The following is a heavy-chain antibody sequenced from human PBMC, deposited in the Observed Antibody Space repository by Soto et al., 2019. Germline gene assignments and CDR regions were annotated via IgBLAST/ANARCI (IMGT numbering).Heavy chain of an antibody. V-gene: IGHV1-69*08. CDR2: IIPILGIA. D-gene: IGHD4-4*01. Sequence: QVQLVQSGAEVKKPGSSVKVSCKASGGTFSSYTISWVRQAPGQGLEWMGRIIPILGIANYAQKFQGRVTITEDKSTSTAYMELSSLRSEDTAVYYCAREVTTVTTYFDYWGQGTLVTVSS. J-gene: IGHJ4*02. CDR3: AREVTTVTTYFDY. CDR1: GGTFSSYT.